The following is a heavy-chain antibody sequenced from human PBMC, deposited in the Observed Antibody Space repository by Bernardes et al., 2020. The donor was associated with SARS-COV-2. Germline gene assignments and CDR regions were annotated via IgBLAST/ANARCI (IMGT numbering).Heavy chain of an antibody. D-gene: IGHD5-12*01. CDR2: ISGSGGST. J-gene: IGHJ4*02. V-gene: IGHV3-23*01. Sequence: GSLRLSCAASVFTFSSYAMSWVRQAPGKGLEWVSAISGSGGSTYYADSLKGRFTISRDNSKNTLYLQMNSLRAEDTAVYYCGKEQGGWLRFDYFDYWGQGTLVTVTS. CDR3: GKEQGGWLRFDYFDY. CDR1: VFTFSSYA.